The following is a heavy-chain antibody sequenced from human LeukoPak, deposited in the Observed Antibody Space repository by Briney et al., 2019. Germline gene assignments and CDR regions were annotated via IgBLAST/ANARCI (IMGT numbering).Heavy chain of an antibody. V-gene: IGHV4-34*01. D-gene: IGHD1-26*01. J-gene: IGHJ4*02. Sequence: PSETLSLTCAVYGGSFSGYYWSWILQPPGKGLERIGEINHRGRTNYNPSLKSRVTISVDTSKNQFSLKLSSVTAADTAVYYCARGDSSVGLNYWGQGTLVTVSS. CDR1: GGSFSGYY. CDR3: ARGDSSVGLNY. CDR2: INHRGRT.